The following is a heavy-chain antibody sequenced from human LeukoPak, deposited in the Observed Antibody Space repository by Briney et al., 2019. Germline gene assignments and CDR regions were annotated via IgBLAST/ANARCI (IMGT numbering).Heavy chain of an antibody. Sequence: PSETLPLTCTVSGGSISSYYWSWIRQPPGKGLEWIGYIYYSGSTNYNPSLKSRVTISVDTSKNQFSLKLSSVTAADTAVYYCARVREIYYYGSGSPNAFDIWGQGTMVTVSS. CDR1: GGSISSYY. V-gene: IGHV4-59*01. CDR2: IYYSGST. J-gene: IGHJ3*02. CDR3: ARVREIYYYGSGSPNAFDI. D-gene: IGHD3-10*01.